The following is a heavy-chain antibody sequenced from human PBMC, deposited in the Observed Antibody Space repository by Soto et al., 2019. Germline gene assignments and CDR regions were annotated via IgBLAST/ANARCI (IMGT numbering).Heavy chain of an antibody. CDR1: GGSISSGGYY. V-gene: IGHV4-31*03. CDR3: ARDRSAAGTGYYYYGMDV. J-gene: IGHJ6*02. CDR2: IYYSGST. Sequence: NPSETLSLTCTVSGGSISSGGYYWSWIRQHPGKGLEWIGYIYYSGSTYYNPSLKSRVTISVDTSKNQLSLKLSSVTAADTAVYYCARDRSAAGTGYYYYGMDVWGQGTTVTVSS. D-gene: IGHD6-13*01.